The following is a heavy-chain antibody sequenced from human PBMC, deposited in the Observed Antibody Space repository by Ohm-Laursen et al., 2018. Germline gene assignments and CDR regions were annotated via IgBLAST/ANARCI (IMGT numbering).Heavy chain of an antibody. CDR3: ARAWYSSSLYYYYYGMDV. CDR1: GYTFTSYD. J-gene: IGHJ6*02. V-gene: IGHV1-8*01. CDR2: MNPNSGNT. D-gene: IGHD6-6*01. Sequence: GASVKVSCKASGYTFTSYDINWVRQATGQGLEWMGWMNPNSGNTGYAQKFQGRVTMTRNTSISTAYMELSSLRSEDTAVYYCARAWYSSSLYYYYYGMDVWGQGTTVTVSS.